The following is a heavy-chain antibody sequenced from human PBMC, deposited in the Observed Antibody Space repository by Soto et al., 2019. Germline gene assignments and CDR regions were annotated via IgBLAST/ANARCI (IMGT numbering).Heavy chain of an antibody. D-gene: IGHD6-25*01. CDR1: GYTFIDYY. Sequence: QVRLVLSGAEVREPGASLKVSCQASGYTFIDYYIHWVRQVPGQGLQWMGWINPNGGGTKYVENFEGRVTMSGDTSISTAYLEVSGLRSDDTAIYFCASRHGYSSDWFFDYWGQGTLITVSS. J-gene: IGHJ4*02. CDR2: INPNGGGT. CDR3: ASRHGYSSDWFFDY. V-gene: IGHV1-2*02.